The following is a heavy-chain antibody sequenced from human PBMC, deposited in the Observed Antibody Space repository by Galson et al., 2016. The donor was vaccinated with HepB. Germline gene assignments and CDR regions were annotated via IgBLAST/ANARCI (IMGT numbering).Heavy chain of an antibody. CDR1: GYSFATYW. D-gene: IGHD3-10*01. CDR2: XYPXXXDT. V-gene: IGHV5-51*01. CDR3: ARLRGFDAFEI. Sequence: SGAEVKKPGESLKISCKGSGYSFATYWIGXXRQXXXKGXXWMGXXYPXXXDTXXXPSFQGQVTMQPDKSISTACLQWTSLKASDTAMYYCARLRGFDAFEIWGQGTMVTVS. J-gene: IGHJ3*02.